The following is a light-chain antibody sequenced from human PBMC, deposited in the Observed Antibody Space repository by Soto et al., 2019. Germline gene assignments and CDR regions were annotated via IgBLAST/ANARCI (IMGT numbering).Light chain of an antibody. V-gene: IGKV3-20*01. CDR2: GAT. Sequence: EIVLTQSPGTLSLSPGERATLSCRASQSVSSSYLGWYQQKPGQAPRLLLYGATSRATGIPDRFRVTASGTDFTLTISRLEPEDFAVYYCQQFGTSPRTFGQGTKVEVK. J-gene: IGKJ1*01. CDR3: QQFGTSPRT. CDR1: QSVSSSY.